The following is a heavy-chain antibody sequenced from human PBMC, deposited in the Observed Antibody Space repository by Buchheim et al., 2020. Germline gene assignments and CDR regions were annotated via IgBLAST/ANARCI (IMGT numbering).Heavy chain of an antibody. CDR3: AREGDDYDFWSGYSGG. CDR2: IYHSGST. V-gene: IGHV4-4*02. J-gene: IGHJ4*02. Sequence: QVQLQQWGAGLLKPSETLSLTCAVSGGSISSSNWWSWVRQPPGKGLEWIGEIYHSGSTNYNPSLKSRVTISVDKSKNQFSLKLSSVTAADTAVYYCAREGDDYDFWSGYSGGWGQRTL. D-gene: IGHD3-3*01. CDR1: GGSISSSNW.